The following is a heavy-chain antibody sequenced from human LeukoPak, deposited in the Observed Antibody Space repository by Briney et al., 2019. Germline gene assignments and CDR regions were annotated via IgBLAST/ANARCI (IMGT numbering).Heavy chain of an antibody. CDR3: ARVDSSSSPLGP. Sequence: SETLSLTCTVSGGSISSYYWSWIRQPPGKGLEWIGYIYYSGSTNYNPSLKSRVTISVDTSKNQFSLKLSSVTAADTAVYYCARVDSSSSPLGPWGQGTLVTVSS. CDR1: GGSISSYY. J-gene: IGHJ5*02. D-gene: IGHD6-6*01. CDR2: IYYSGST. V-gene: IGHV4-59*01.